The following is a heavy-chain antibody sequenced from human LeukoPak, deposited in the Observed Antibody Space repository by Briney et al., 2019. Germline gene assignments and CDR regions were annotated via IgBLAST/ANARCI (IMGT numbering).Heavy chain of an antibody. CDR2: INPNSGGT. D-gene: IGHD1-20*01. J-gene: IGHJ4*02. CDR1: GYTFTGYY. Sequence: ASVKVSCKASGYTFTGYYMHWVRQAPGQGLEWMGWINPNSGGTNYAQKFQGRVTMTRDTSISTAYMELSRLRSDDTAVYYCARGDNWNDVADFDYWGQGTLVTVSS. CDR3: ARGDNWNDVADFDY. V-gene: IGHV1-2*02.